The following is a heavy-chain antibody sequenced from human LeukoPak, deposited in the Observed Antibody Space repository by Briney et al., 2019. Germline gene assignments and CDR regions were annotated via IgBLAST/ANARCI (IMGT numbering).Heavy chain of an antibody. CDR1: GYTFTSYG. Sequence: ASVKVSCKASGYTFTSYGISWVRQAPGQGLEWMGWINPMSAGTNYAQDFQGRVTMTLDTSISTAYMELSRLRFDDTAVYYCARDDSFDIWGQGTLVTVSS. V-gene: IGHV1-2*02. CDR2: INPMSAGT. CDR3: ARDDSFDI. J-gene: IGHJ3*02.